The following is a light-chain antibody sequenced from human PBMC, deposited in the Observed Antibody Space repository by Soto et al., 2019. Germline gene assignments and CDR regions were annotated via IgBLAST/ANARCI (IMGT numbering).Light chain of an antibody. CDR1: DSNIGAGYD. CDR2: SNY. CDR3: QSYDTRLGDWV. J-gene: IGLJ3*02. V-gene: IGLV1-40*01. Sequence: QSVLTQPPSVSGAPGQTVTISCSGSDSNIGAGYDLHWYQQVPGTAPKLLIHSNYLRASGVPDRFSASKSVTSASLAIIGLQADDEADYYCQSYDTRLGDWVFGGGTKVTVL.